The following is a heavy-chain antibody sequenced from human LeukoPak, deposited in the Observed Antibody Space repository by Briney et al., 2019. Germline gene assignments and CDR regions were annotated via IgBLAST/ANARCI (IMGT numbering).Heavy chain of an antibody. V-gene: IGHV3-23*01. Sequence: GGSLRLSCAASGFTFSSYGMSWVRQAPGKGLEWVSAISGSGGSTYYADSVKGRFTISRGNSKNTLYLQMNSLRAEDTAVYYCAKERGYNWNGFDYWGQGTLVTVSS. J-gene: IGHJ4*02. D-gene: IGHD1-1*01. CDR1: GFTFSSYG. CDR2: ISGSGGST. CDR3: AKERGYNWNGFDY.